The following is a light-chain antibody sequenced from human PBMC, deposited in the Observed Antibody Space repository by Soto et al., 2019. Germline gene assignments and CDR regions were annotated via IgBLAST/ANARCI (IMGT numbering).Light chain of an antibody. CDR1: QILVHSDGNTY. CDR3: MQSTLFPIT. J-gene: IGKJ5*01. V-gene: IGKV2-24*01. Sequence: DIVMTQTPLSSPVTLGQPASISCRSSQILVHSDGNTYLSLLQQRPGQPPRLLIYKISNRLSGVQDRFSGSGAGTDFTLKISRVEADDVGVYYCMQSTLFPITCGQGTRLEIK. CDR2: KIS.